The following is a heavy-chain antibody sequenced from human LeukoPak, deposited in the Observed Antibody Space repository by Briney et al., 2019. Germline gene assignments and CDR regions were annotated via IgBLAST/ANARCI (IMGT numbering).Heavy chain of an antibody. CDR3: ARGHYYDNSGDY. CDR1: GASISSHY. Sequence: SEXLXXXXXVXGASISSHYWXWLRQPPGKGVXWIGYIYDTGGTNYNPSLKSRVTISQDTSKNQFSLNLSSVTAADTAVYYCARGHYYDNSGDYWGQGILVTVSS. V-gene: IGHV4-59*11. CDR2: IYDTGGT. D-gene: IGHD3-22*01. J-gene: IGHJ4*02.